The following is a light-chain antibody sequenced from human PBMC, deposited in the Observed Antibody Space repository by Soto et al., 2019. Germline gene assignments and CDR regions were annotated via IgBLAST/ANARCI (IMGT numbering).Light chain of an antibody. V-gene: IGKV1-8*01. CDR2: AAS. CDR3: QQYKSYPWT. Sequence: AIRMTQSPSSFSASTGDRVTITCRASQGISSYLAWYQQKPGKAPKLLIYAASTLQSGVPSRFSGSGSGTDFTLTISSLQPDDFATYYCQQYKSYPWTFGQGTKV. CDR1: QGISSY. J-gene: IGKJ1*01.